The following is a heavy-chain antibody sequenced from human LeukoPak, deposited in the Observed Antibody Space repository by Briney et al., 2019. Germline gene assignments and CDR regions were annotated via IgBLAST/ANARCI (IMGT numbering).Heavy chain of an antibody. CDR3: ARTPLGAHSDF. D-gene: IGHD3-16*01. V-gene: IGHV4-59*01. Sequence: SEALSLTCTVSGGSISDFYWSWIRQTPGKGLEWIGYIYYTGTTYYNPPLKSRVTISADTSQNRFSLRLSSVTAADTAVYFCARTPLGAHSDFWGQGTLVTVSP. J-gene: IGHJ4*02. CDR2: IYYTGTT. CDR1: GGSISDFY.